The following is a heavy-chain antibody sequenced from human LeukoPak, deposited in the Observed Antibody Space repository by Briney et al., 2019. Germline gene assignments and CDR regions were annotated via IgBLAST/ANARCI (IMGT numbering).Heavy chain of an antibody. CDR3: ARDIATIQHQE. D-gene: IGHD5-18*01. CDR1: GYTFTNYG. CDR2: ISAYSGNT. Sequence: GASVKVSCKASGYTFTNYGISWVRQAPGQGLEWMGWISAYSGNTNYVQKFQGRVTMATDTSTSTAYMELRSPRSGDTAVYYCARDIATIQHQEWGQGTLVTVSS. J-gene: IGHJ4*02. V-gene: IGHV1-18*01.